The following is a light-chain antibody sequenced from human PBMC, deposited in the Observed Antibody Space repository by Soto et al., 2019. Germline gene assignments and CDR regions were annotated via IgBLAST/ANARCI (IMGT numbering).Light chain of an antibody. CDR2: VDGSGSY. Sequence: QSVLTQSSSASASLASSVKLTCTLSSGHSSYIIAWHQQQPGKAPRYLMKVDGSGSYNKGSGVPDRFSGSTSGSDRYLIISNLQSEDEADYYCETWDTNSRVFGGGTKVTVL. CDR3: ETWDTNSRV. CDR1: SGHSSYI. J-gene: IGLJ2*01. V-gene: IGLV4-60*03.